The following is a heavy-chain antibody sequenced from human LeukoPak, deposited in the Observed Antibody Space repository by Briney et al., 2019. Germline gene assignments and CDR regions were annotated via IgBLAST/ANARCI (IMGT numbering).Heavy chain of an antibody. V-gene: IGHV4-34*01. J-gene: IGHJ4*02. Sequence: SETLSLTCAVYGGSFSGYYWSWIRQPPGKGLEWIGEINHSGSTYYNPSLKSRVTISVDTSNNQFSLNLSSVTAADTAVYYCARDLAVLGYFHFDYWGQGTLVTVSS. CDR1: GGSFSGYY. CDR2: INHSGST. CDR3: ARDLAVLGYFHFDY. D-gene: IGHD3-22*01.